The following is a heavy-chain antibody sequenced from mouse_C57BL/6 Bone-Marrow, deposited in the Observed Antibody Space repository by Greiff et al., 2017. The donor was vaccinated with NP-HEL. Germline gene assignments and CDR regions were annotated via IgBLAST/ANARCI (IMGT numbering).Heavy chain of an antibody. V-gene: IGHV2-2*01. CDR3: ARRDV. Sequence: VKLVESGPGLVQPSQSLSITCTVSGFSLTSYGVHWVRQSPGKGLEWLGVIWSGGSTDYNAAFISRLSISKDNSKSQVFFKMHSVQADAQPIYYCARRDVWGTGTTVTVS. CDR2: IWSGGST. CDR1: GFSLTSYG. J-gene: IGHJ1*03.